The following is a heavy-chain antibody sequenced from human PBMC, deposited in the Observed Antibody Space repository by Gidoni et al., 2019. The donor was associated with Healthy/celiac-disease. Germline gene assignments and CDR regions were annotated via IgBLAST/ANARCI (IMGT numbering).Heavy chain of an antibody. V-gene: IGHV3-33*01. D-gene: IGHD5-18*01. CDR3: ARDLEDTAMVGGV. CDR1: GFPFSSYG. CDR2: IWYDGSNK. Sequence: QVQLVESGGGVVQPGRSLRLSCAASGFPFSSYGMHWVRQAPGKGLEWVAVIWYDGSNKYYADSVKGRFTISRDNSKNTLYLQMNSLRAEDTAVYYCARDLEDTAMVGGVWGQGTTVTVSS. J-gene: IGHJ6*02.